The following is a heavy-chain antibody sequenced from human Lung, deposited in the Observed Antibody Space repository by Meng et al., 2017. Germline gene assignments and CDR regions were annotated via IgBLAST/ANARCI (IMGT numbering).Heavy chain of an antibody. CDR2: MNPNSGNT. J-gene: IGHJ5*02. D-gene: IGHD3-16*01. CDR1: GYTLTSLD. V-gene: IGHV1-8*01. Sequence: GAELKNPGASGKVSCNASGYTLTSLDINWVRQATGQGLEWMGWMNPNSGNTGYAQKFQGRVTMTRNTSISTAYMELSSLRSEDTAVYYCARGLLRHIGGNWFDPWGQGTLVTVSS. CDR3: ARGLLRHIGGNWFDP.